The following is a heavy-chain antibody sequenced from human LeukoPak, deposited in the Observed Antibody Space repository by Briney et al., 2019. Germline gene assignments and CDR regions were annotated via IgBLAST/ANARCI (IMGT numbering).Heavy chain of an antibody. J-gene: IGHJ4*02. CDR2: INHGGGT. CDR1: GGSFSGYS. D-gene: IGHD3-3*01. V-gene: IGHV4-34*01. Sequence: SETLSLTCAVYGGSFSGYSWNWIRQPPGKGLEWIGDINHGGGTNYSPSLKSRVTVSVDTSKNQFSLKLSSVTAADTAVYYCASGNTIFGAYYFDYWGQGTLVTVSS. CDR3: ASGNTIFGAYYFDY.